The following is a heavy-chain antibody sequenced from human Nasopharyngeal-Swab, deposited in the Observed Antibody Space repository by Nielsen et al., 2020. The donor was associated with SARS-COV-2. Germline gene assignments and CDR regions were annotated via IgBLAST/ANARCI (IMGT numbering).Heavy chain of an antibody. V-gene: IGHV3-66*01. J-gene: IGHJ4*02. CDR1: GFTVSSNY. CDR3: ARDGGSYFDY. Sequence: GESLKISCAASGFTVSSNYMSWVRQAPGKGLEWVSVIYSGGSTYYADSVKGRFTISRDNSKNTLYLQMNSLRAEDTAVNYCARDGGSYFDYWGQGTLVTVSS. D-gene: IGHD1-26*01. CDR2: IYSGGST.